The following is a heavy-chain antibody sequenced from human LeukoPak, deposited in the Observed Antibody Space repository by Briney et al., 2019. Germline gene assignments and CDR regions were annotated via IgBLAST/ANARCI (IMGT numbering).Heavy chain of an antibody. J-gene: IGHJ4*02. CDR1: GFTVSSNS. Sequence: PGGSLRLSCTVSGFTVSSNSMSWVRQAPGKGLEWVSFIYSDNTHYSDSVKGRFTISRDNSKNTLYLQMNSLRAEDTAVYYCARDLIKYGSGSFDYWGQGTLVTVSS. D-gene: IGHD3-10*01. CDR2: IYSDNT. V-gene: IGHV3-53*01. CDR3: ARDLIKYGSGSFDY.